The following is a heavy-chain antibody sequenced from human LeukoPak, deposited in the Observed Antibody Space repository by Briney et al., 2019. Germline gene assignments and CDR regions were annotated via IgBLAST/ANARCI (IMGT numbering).Heavy chain of an antibody. CDR1: GGSISSYY. D-gene: IGHD6-19*01. Sequence: SETLSLTCTVSGGSISSYYWSWIRQPAGKGLEWIGRIYTSGSTNYNPSLKSRVTMSVDTSKNQFSLKLSSVTAADTAVYYCARGGWAPDYYYYYYVDVWGKGTTVTVSS. J-gene: IGHJ6*03. CDR3: ARGGWAPDYYYYYYVDV. V-gene: IGHV4-4*07. CDR2: IYTSGST.